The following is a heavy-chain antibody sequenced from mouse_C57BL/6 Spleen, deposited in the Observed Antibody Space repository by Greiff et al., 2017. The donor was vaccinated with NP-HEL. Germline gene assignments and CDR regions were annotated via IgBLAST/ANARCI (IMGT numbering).Heavy chain of an antibody. Sequence: QVTLKVSGAELVKPGASVKISCKASGYAFSSYWMNWVKQRPGKGLEWIGQIYPGDGDTNYNGKFKGKATLTADKSSSTAYMQLSSLTSEDSAVYFCARRGLYLYAMDYWGQGTSVTVSS. CDR1: GYAFSSYW. J-gene: IGHJ4*01. D-gene: IGHD2-12*01. CDR3: ARRGLYLYAMDY. V-gene: IGHV1-80*01. CDR2: IYPGDGDT.